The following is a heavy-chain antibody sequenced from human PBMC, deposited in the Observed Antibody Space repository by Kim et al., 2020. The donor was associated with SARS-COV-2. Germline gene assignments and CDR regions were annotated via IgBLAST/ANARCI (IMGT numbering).Heavy chain of an antibody. D-gene: IGHD6-6*01. CDR1: GFTFSSYW. CDR3: VRGGSAY. V-gene: IGHV3-7*03. Sequence: GGSLRLSCAASGFTFSSYWMNWVRQAPGKGLEWVANIKEDGSAQYYVDSVKGRFTISRDNAKNSLYLQMNSLRAEDTAVYYCVRGGSAYWGQGTLVTVS. J-gene: IGHJ4*02. CDR2: IKEDGSAQ.